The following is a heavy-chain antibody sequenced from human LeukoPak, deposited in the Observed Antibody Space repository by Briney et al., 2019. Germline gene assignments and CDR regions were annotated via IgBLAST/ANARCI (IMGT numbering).Heavy chain of an antibody. CDR2: IYYSGST. D-gene: IGHD2-15*01. V-gene: IGHV4-59*01. CDR1: GGSISSYY. CDR3: ARVLGYCSGGSCYSRPYGMDV. Sequence: SETLSLTCTVSGGSISSYYWSWIRQPPGKGLEWIGYIYYSGSTNYNPSLKSRVTISVDTSKDQFSLKLSSATAADTAVYYCARVLGYCSGGSCYSRPYGMDVWGQGTTVTVSS. J-gene: IGHJ6*02.